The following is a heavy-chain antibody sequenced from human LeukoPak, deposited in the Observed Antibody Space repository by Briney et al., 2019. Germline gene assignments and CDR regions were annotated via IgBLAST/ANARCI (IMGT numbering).Heavy chain of an antibody. D-gene: IGHD2/OR15-2a*01. CDR2: IYYSGST. CDR1: GGSISSYY. Sequence: SETLSLTCTVSGGSISSYYWSWIRQPPGKGLEWIGYIYYSGSTNYNPSLRSRVTISVDTSKNQFSLKLSSVTAADTAVYYCARGRGIGEYFDYWGQGTLVTVSS. CDR3: ARGRGIGEYFDY. J-gene: IGHJ4*02. V-gene: IGHV4-59*01.